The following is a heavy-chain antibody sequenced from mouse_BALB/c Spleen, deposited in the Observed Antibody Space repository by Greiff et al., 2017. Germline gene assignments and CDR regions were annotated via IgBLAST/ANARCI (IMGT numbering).Heavy chain of an antibody. Sequence: ESGPGLVKPSQSLSLTCTVTGYSITSDYAWNWIRQFPGNKLEWMGYISYSGSTSYNPSLKSRISITRDTSKNQFFLQLNSVTTEDTATYYCARTYYRYEGDWYFDVWGAGTTVTVSS. D-gene: IGHD2-14*01. CDR1: GYSITSDYA. CDR3: ARTYYRYEGDWYFDV. J-gene: IGHJ1*01. CDR2: ISYSGST. V-gene: IGHV3-2*02.